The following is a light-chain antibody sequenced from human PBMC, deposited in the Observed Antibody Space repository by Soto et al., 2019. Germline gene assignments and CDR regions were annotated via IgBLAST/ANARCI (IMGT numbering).Light chain of an antibody. CDR2: AAS. J-gene: IGKJ1*01. Sequence: AIQMTQSPSSLSACVGDTVTITCRASQGIRSDLSWYQQKPGTAPKLLIYAASTLHNGVPSRFSGSGSGTDFTLTISSLLPEDFATYYCLQDDSYIQSFGQGTKVEVK. V-gene: IGKV1-6*01. CDR3: LQDDSYIQS. CDR1: QGIRSD.